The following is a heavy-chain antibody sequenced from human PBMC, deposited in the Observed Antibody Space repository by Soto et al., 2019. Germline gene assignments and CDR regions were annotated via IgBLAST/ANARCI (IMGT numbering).Heavy chain of an antibody. CDR1: GYSFTSYY. V-gene: IGHV5-10-1*01. D-gene: IGHD2-8*01. J-gene: IGHJ5*02. Sequence: PGESLTISCKASGYSFTSYYISWVRQMPGKGLEWMGTFGPADSFTNYSPSFQGHVTLSSDNSINTAYLQWFSLKASDTAMYYCARVRSYCTSGSCNPWFDPWGQGTMVTVSS. CDR3: ARVRSYCTSGSCNPWFDP. CDR2: FGPADSFT.